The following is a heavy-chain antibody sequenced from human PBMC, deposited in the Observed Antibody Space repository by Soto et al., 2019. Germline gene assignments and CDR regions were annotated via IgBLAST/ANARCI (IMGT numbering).Heavy chain of an antibody. CDR3: VHWSTGTCGTIFCHS. J-gene: IGHJ4*01. CDR1: GFSLSSRAVGVG. Sequence: SGPTLVNPTQTLTLTCTLSGFSLSSRAVGVGVCWIRQPPGKALEWLALIYSDDDKRYSPSLKSRLSITKVTAQNQVVLTMTNMGAVHPATYDRVHWSTGTCGTIFCHSWGLGTLVTVS. V-gene: IGHV2-5*02. CDR2: IYSDDDK. D-gene: IGHD3-9*01.